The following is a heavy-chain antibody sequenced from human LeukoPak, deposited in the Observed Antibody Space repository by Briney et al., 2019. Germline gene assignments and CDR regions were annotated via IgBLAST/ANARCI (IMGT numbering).Heavy chain of an antibody. CDR1: GGSISSGGYY. D-gene: IGHD4-11*01. CDR2: IYYSGST. Sequence: SETLSLTCTVSGGSISSGGYYWSGIRQHPGKGLEWIGYIYYSGSTYYNPSLKSRVTISVDTSKNQFSLKLSSVTAADTAVYYCAREKTTVTTRSFDYWGQGTLVTVSS. J-gene: IGHJ4*02. CDR3: AREKTTVTTRSFDY. V-gene: IGHV4-31*03.